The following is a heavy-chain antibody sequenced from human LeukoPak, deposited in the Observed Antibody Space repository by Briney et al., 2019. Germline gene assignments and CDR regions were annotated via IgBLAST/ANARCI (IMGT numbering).Heavy chain of an antibody. CDR2: IYYSGST. CDR3: ARRDYYYYGMDV. J-gene: IGHJ6*02. V-gene: IGHV4-39*01. CDR1: GGSISSSSYY. Sequence: SETLPLTCTVSGGSISSSSYYWGWIRQPPGKGLEWMGSIYYSGSTYYNPSLKSRVTISVDTSKNQFSLKLSSVTAADTAVYYCARRDYYYYGMDVWGQGTTVTVSS.